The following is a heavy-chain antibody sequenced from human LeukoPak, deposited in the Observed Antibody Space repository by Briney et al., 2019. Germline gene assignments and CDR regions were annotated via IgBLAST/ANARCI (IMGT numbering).Heavy chain of an antibody. CDR3: ARVKVIAARRWFDP. CDR2: IYTSGST. CDR1: GGSISSGSYY. V-gene: IGHV4-61*02. Sequence: SQTLSLTCTVSGGSISSGSYYWSWIRQPAGKGLEWIGRIYTSGSTNCNPSLKSRVTISVDTSKNQFSLKLSSVTAADTAVYYCARVKVIAARRWFDPWGQGTLVTVSS. J-gene: IGHJ5*02. D-gene: IGHD6-6*01.